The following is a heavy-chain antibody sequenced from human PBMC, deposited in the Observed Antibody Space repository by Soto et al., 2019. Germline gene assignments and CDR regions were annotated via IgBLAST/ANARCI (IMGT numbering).Heavy chain of an antibody. CDR3: ARAQDVTTVTTTDSGYDY. J-gene: IGHJ4*02. CDR2: IIPIFGTA. Sequence: GASVKVSCKASGGTFSSYAISWVRQAPGQGLEWMGGIIPIFGTANYARKFQGRVTITADESTSTAYMELSSLRSEDTAVYYCARAQDVTTVTTTDSGYDYWGQGTLVTVSS. V-gene: IGHV1-69*13. D-gene: IGHD4-17*01. CDR1: GGTFSSYA.